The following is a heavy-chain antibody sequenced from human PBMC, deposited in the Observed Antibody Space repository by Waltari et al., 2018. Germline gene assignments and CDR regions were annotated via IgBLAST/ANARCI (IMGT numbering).Heavy chain of an antibody. D-gene: IGHD6-19*01. CDR2: IYSGGST. CDR3: ARWQQWPVRAFDY. CDR1: GFIVSSNY. J-gene: IGHJ4*02. Sequence: EVQLVESGGGLIQPGGSLRLSCAASGFIVSSNYMSWVRQAPGRGVEWCSLIYSGGSTYYADSVKGRFTISRDNSKNTLYLQMDSLSVEDTAVYYCARWQQWPVRAFDYWGQGTLVTVSS. V-gene: IGHV3-53*01.